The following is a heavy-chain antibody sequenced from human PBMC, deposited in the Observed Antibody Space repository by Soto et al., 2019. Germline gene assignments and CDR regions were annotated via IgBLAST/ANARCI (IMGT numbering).Heavy chain of an antibody. Sequence: QVQLVQSGAEVKKPGASVKVSCKASGYTFTSYDINWVRQATGQGLEWMGWMNPNSGNTGYAQKFQGRVTKTRNTSISTAYREMSSLRSEYTAVYDCARAHRRVATSYLGYWGQGTLVTVSS. V-gene: IGHV1-8*01. CDR2: MNPNSGNT. D-gene: IGHD5-12*01. CDR1: GYTFTSYD. CDR3: ARAHRRVATSYLGY. J-gene: IGHJ4*02.